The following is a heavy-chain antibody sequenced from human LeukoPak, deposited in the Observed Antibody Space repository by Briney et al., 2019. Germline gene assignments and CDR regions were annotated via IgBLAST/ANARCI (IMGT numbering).Heavy chain of an antibody. J-gene: IGHJ5*02. D-gene: IGHD3-10*01. V-gene: IGHV4-30-4*01. Sequence: SQTLSLTCTVSGGSISSDDYYWSWIRQPPGKGLEWIGYIYYSGSTYYNPSLKSRVTISVDTSKNQFSLKLSSVTAADTAVYYCARGRLLLWFGESQEGWFDPWGQGTLVTVSS. CDR2: IYYSGST. CDR1: GGSISSDDYY. CDR3: ARGRLLLWFGESQEGWFDP.